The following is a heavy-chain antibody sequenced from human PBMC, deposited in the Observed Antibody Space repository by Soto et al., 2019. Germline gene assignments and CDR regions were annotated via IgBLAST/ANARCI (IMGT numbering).Heavy chain of an antibody. CDR2: AYHSGGT. V-gene: IGHV4-4*02. CDR1: GGFTSTNNW. CDR3: ARSPPSSYYGGSGTFDY. D-gene: IGHD3-10*01. Sequence: QLQLQESGPGLVRPSGTLSLTCAVSGGFTSTNNWWSWVRQPPGKGLEWIGDAYHSGGTEYNPSLKSRVSISVDKSKNPIALKLTSATAADTAVYYCARSPPSSYYGGSGTFDYWGQGTLVTVSS. J-gene: IGHJ4*02.